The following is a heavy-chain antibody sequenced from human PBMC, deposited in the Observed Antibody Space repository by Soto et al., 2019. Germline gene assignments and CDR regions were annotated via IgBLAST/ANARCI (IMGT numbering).Heavy chain of an antibody. D-gene: IGHD1-7*01. V-gene: IGHV4-34*01. Sequence: PSETLSLTCAVYGESFRGYYWSWIRQPPGKGLEWIGEINHGGSTSSNPSLKSRVTISVDTSKNQFSLRLSPVTAADTAVYFCARGDWSGTLDYWGQGTLVTVYS. CDR3: ARGDWSGTLDY. J-gene: IGHJ4*02. CDR1: GESFRGYY. CDR2: INHGGST.